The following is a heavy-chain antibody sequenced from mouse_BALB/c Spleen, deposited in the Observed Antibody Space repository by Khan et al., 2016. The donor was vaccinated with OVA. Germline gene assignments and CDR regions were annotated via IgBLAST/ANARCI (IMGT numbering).Heavy chain of an antibody. J-gene: IGHJ3*01. V-gene: IGHV1-80*01. Sequence: QVQLKQSGAELVRPGSSVKISCKASGYAFSNYWMNWVKQRPGQGLEWIGKIYPGDGDTSFNGKFRGKATLTADKSSRTAYMQLSSLTSEDSAVYFCTRSGYDYFDYWGQGTLVTVSA. D-gene: IGHD2-14*01. CDR3: TRSGYDYFDY. CDR1: GYAFSNYW. CDR2: IYPGDGDT.